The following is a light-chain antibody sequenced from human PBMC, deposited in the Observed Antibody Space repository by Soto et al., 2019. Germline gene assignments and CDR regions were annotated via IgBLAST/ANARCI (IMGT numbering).Light chain of an antibody. J-gene: IGKJ5*01. CDR3: QQRGSWPPIT. Sequence: EIVLTQSPATLSLSPGERATLSCRASQRVSTFLAWYQQKPGQAPRLLIYDASTRATGIPARFSGSGSGTDFTLTISRLEPEDFAVYYCQQRGSWPPITFGQGTRLEI. CDR1: QRVSTF. V-gene: IGKV3-11*01. CDR2: DAS.